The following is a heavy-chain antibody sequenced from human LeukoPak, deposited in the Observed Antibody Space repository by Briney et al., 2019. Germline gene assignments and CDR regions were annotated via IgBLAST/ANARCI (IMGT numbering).Heavy chain of an antibody. D-gene: IGHD6-19*01. CDR1: GFNFRDSG. CDR2: MWNDGITG. V-gene: IGHV3-33*01. J-gene: IGHJ4*02. CDR3: ARDGSGWSSDY. Sequence: GRSLRLSCAASGFNFRDSGMHWVRQAPGKGLEWVAVMWNDGITGKYADSVRGRFSVSGDNSKNTVYLQMDSLRADDTSVYYCARDGSGWSSDYWGQGTLVTVSS.